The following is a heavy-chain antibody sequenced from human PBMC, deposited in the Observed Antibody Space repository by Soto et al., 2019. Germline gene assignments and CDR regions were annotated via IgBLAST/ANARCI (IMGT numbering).Heavy chain of an antibody. CDR3: ASHDPGARFDP. Sequence: QVQLVQSGAEVKKPGPSVKFSCTAPRYIFTPNFLPWVRQAPGHGLVWVGWINPINGAPHYGPTSQGTVTRPRDTSISTAYIELTSLRSDATAVYYCASHDPGARFDPWGQGTLVIVSS. V-gene: IGHV1-2*02. D-gene: IGHD1-1*01. CDR2: INPINGAP. CDR1: RYIFTPNF. J-gene: IGHJ5*02.